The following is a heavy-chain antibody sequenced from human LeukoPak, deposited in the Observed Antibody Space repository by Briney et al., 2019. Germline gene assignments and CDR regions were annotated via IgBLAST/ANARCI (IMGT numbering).Heavy chain of an antibody. CDR3: ARGDPSCSSASCYNY. J-gene: IGHJ4*02. D-gene: IGHD2-2*02. CDR2: ISAYNGNT. CDR1: GYTFTSYG. Sequence: GASVKVSCKASGYTFTSYGISWVRQAPGQGLEWMGWISAYNGNTNYAQKLQGRVTMTTDTSTSTAYMELTNLTSDDTAVYYCARGDPSCSSASCYNYWGQGTLLTVSS. V-gene: IGHV1-18*01.